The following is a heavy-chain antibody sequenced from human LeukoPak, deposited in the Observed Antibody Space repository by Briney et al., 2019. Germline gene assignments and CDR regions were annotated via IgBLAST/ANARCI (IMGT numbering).Heavy chain of an antibody. J-gene: IGHJ4*02. V-gene: IGHV4-4*07. Sequence: PSETLSLTCTVSGGSISSYYWSWIRQPPGKGLEWIGRIYTSGSTNYNPSLKSRVTMSVDTSKNQFSLKLSSVTAADTAVYYCARGYSTGWYYFDYWGQGTLVTVSS. CDR1: GGSISSYY. CDR2: IYTSGST. CDR3: ARGYSTGWYYFDY. D-gene: IGHD6-19*01.